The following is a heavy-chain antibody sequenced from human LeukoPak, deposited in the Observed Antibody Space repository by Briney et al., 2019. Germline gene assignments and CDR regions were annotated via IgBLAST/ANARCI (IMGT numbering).Heavy chain of an antibody. V-gene: IGHV3-21*01. J-gene: IGHJ4*02. Sequence: PGGXLRLSCAASGVTFSSYSMNWVRQAPGKGLEWVSSISSSSSYIYYADSVKGRFTISRDNAKNSLYLQMNSLRAEDTAVYYCARVAGEMATMRDWGFDYWGQGTLATVSS. CDR1: GVTFSSYS. CDR2: ISSSSSYI. D-gene: IGHD5-24*01. CDR3: ARVAGEMATMRDWGFDY.